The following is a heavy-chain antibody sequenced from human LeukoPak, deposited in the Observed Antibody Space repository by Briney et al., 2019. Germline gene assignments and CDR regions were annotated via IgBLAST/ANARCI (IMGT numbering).Heavy chain of an antibody. Sequence: PGGSLRLSCAASGFSFNSYSMNWVRQAPGKGPEWVSYISGSSVTTYYADSVKGRFTISRDNAKNSLYLQMNSLRADDTAVYYCARAIRAAVVNAWDYWGQGTLVTVSS. D-gene: IGHD2-21*01. CDR2: ISGSSVTT. V-gene: IGHV3-48*04. CDR3: ARAIRAAVVNAWDY. CDR1: GFSFNSYS. J-gene: IGHJ4*02.